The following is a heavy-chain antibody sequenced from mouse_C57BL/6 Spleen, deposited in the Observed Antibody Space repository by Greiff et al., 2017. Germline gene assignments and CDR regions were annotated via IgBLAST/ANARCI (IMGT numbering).Heavy chain of an antibody. CDR1: GYAFTNYL. Sequence: QVHVKQSGAELVRPGTSVKVSCKASGYAFTNYLIEWVKQRPGQGLEWIGVINPGSGGTNYNEKFKGKATLTADKSSSTAYMQLSSLTSADSAVYFCAREGGSSYVRYFDVWGTGTTVTVSS. J-gene: IGHJ1*03. V-gene: IGHV1-54*01. CDR2: INPGSGGT. D-gene: IGHD1-1*01. CDR3: AREGGSSYVRYFDV.